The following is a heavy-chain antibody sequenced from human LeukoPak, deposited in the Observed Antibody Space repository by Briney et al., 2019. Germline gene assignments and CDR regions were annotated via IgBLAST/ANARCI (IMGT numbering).Heavy chain of an antibody. CDR3: AKGNYYDGSGYYDAFDI. V-gene: IGHV3-9*03. Sequence: GGSLRLSCAASGFTFDDYAMHWVRQAPGKGLEWVSGISWNSGSIGYADSVKGRFTISRDNAKNSLYLQMNSLRAEDMALYYCAKGNYYDGSGYYDAFDIWGQGTMVTVSS. D-gene: IGHD3-22*01. CDR2: ISWNSGSI. CDR1: GFTFDDYA. J-gene: IGHJ3*02.